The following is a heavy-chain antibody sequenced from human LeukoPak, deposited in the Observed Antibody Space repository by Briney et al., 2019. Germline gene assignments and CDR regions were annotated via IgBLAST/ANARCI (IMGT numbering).Heavy chain of an antibody. Sequence: GGSLRLSCAASGFTFSHYAFHWVRQAPGRGLDWVAVISHDGSKDSYADSVKGRFTISRDNSQNTLYLQMNSLRAEDTAVYYCTREFRAAAYFDYWGQGTLVTVSS. J-gene: IGHJ4*02. D-gene: IGHD2-2*01. CDR1: GFTFSHYA. CDR3: TREFRAAAYFDY. V-gene: IGHV3-30-3*01. CDR2: ISHDGSKD.